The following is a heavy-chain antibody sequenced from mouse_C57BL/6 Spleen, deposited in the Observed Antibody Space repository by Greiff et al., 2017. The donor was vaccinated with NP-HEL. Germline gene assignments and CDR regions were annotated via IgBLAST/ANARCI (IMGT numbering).Heavy chain of an antibody. Sequence: QVQLQQPGAELVRPGSSVKLSCKASGYTFTSYWMDWVKQRPGQGLEWIGNIYPADSETHYNQKFKDKATLTVDKSSSTAYMQLSSLTSEDSAVYYCARDYPPWYFDVWGTGTTVTVSS. V-gene: IGHV1-61*01. D-gene: IGHD5-5*01. CDR1: GYTFTSYW. CDR3: ARDYPPWYFDV. J-gene: IGHJ1*03. CDR2: IYPADSET.